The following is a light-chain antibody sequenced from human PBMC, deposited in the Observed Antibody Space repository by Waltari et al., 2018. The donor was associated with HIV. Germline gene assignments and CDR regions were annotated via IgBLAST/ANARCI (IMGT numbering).Light chain of an antibody. V-gene: IGLV2-8*01. CDR1: SRAVGAYTF. CDR3: SSYAGPNHLL. J-gene: IGLJ2*01. Sequence: QSALTQPPSASGSPGQSVTFSCTGTSRAVGAYTFVSWYQQHPGKAPKLIIYGVNQRPSGVPDRFSGSKSGNTASLTVSGLQADDEADYYCSSYAGPNHLLFGGGTKLTVL. CDR2: GVN.